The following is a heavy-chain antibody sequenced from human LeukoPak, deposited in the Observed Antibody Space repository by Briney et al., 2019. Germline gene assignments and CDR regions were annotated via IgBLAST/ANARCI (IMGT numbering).Heavy chain of an antibody. CDR1: GYTLTELS. V-gene: IGHV1-24*01. CDR3: ATARLYYYDSSGYAFDY. D-gene: IGHD3-22*01. CDR2: FDPEDGET. J-gene: IGHJ4*02. Sequence: ASVKVSCKVSGYTLTELSMHWVRQAPGKGLEWMGGFDPEDGETIYAQKFQGRVTMTEDTSTDTAYMELSSLRSEDTAVYYCATARLYYYDSSGYAFDYWGQGTLVTVSS.